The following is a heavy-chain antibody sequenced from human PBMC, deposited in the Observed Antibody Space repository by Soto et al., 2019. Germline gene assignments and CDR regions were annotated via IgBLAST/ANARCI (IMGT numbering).Heavy chain of an antibody. CDR3: ARIIGYCRNNDCSWTFDV. V-gene: IGHV5-51*01. D-gene: IGHD2-15*01. Sequence: GESLKRSCKTSGYSFISYWVAWVRQLPGKGLEWMGTFYPGDSTSTYSPSFQGQVTISVDTSITTAYLQLNSMKASDTAMYYCARIIGYCRNNDCSWTFDVWGQGTMVTV. CDR2: FYPGDSTS. CDR1: GYSFISYW. J-gene: IGHJ3*01.